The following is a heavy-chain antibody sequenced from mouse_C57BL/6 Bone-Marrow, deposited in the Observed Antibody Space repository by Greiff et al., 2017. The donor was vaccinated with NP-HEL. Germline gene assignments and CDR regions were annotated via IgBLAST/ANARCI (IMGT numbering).Heavy chain of an antibody. CDR2: ISSGGDYI. Sequence: DVQLQESGEGLVKPGGSLKLSCAASGFTFSSYAMSWVRQTPEKRLEWVAYISSGGDYIYYADTVKGRFTISRDNARNTLYLQMSSLKSEDTAMYYCTRGRGGYSDYWGQGTTLTVSS. CDR3: TRGRGGYSDY. D-gene: IGHD2-3*01. CDR1: GFTFSSYA. J-gene: IGHJ2*01. V-gene: IGHV5-9-1*02.